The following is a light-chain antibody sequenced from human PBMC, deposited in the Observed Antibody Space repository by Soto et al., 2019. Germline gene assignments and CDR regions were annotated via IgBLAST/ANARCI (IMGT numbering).Light chain of an antibody. CDR2: AAS. J-gene: IGKJ4*01. CDR3: QQVKSFLPLT. CDR1: QDISSH. V-gene: IGKV1-9*01. Sequence: IQLTQSPSSLSASVGDSVTITCRASQDISSHLAWYQQKPGKAPKVLIYAASTMESGIPSRFSGSGSGTDFTLTISSLQAEDFATYYCQQVKSFLPLTFGGGTKVDIK.